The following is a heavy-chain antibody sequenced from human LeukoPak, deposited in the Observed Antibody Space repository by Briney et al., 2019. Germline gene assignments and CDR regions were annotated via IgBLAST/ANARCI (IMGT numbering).Heavy chain of an antibody. Sequence: ASVKVSCKASGYTFTSYGISWVRQAPGQGLEWMGRIIPILGIANYAQKFQGRVTITADKSTSTAYMELSSLRSEDTAVYYCAIDGYDPFDYWGQGTLVTVSS. CDR3: AIDGYDPFDY. CDR2: IIPILGIA. V-gene: IGHV1-69*04. D-gene: IGHD5-12*01. CDR1: GYTFTSYG. J-gene: IGHJ4*02.